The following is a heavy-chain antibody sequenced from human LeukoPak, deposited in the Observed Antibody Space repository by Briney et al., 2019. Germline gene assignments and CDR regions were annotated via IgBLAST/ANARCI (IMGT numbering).Heavy chain of an antibody. CDR3: ARDGGYRADID. Sequence: PGGSLRLSCAASGFTFSSYTMHWVRQAPGKGLEWVSAISDSGGSAYYADSVKGRFTFSRDNSKNMLYLQMNSLRAADTAIYYCARDGGYRADIDWGQGTLVTVSS. CDR2: ISDSGGSA. V-gene: IGHV3-23*01. CDR1: GFTFSSYT. D-gene: IGHD5-12*01. J-gene: IGHJ4*02.